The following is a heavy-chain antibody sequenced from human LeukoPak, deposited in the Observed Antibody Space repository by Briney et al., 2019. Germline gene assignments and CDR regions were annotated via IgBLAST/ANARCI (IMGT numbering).Heavy chain of an antibody. D-gene: IGHD3-9*01. CDR3: ARVQYYDILTGSYYYYGMDV. Sequence: ASVKVSCKASGYTFTSYGISWVRQAPGQGLEWMGWISAYNGNTNYAQKLQGRVTMTTDTSTSTAYMELGSLRSDDTAVYYCARVQYYDILTGSYYYYGMDVWGQGTTVTVSS. V-gene: IGHV1-18*01. CDR2: ISAYNGNT. J-gene: IGHJ6*02. CDR1: GYTFTSYG.